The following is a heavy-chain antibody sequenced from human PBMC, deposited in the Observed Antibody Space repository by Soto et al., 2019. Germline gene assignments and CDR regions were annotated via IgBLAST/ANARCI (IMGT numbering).Heavy chain of an antibody. V-gene: IGHV4-59*01. Sequence: QVQLQKSGPGLVKPSETLSLTCTVSGGSITPYYWSWIRQPPGKRLEWIGYICSSGFTNYNPSLNRRVTISVDTSKNQFSLELSSVTAAATAVYYCVRDCYSSSCFDLWGQGTLVTVSS. D-gene: IGHD6-13*01. CDR3: VRDCYSSSCFDL. J-gene: IGHJ4*02. CDR2: ICSSGFT. CDR1: GGSITPYY.